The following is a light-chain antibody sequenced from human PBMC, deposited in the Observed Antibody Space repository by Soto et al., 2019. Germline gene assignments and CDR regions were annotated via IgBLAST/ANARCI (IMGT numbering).Light chain of an antibody. CDR2: GAS. CDR1: QSISSNY. Sequence: EIVLTQSPGTLSLSPGERATLSCRASQSISSNYVAWYQQKPGQAPRLLIYGASNRATGIPDRFSGSGSGTDFTLTISRLEPEDFAVYYCQQYVTSPWAFGQGTKVDIK. CDR3: QQYVTSPWA. V-gene: IGKV3-20*01. J-gene: IGKJ1*01.